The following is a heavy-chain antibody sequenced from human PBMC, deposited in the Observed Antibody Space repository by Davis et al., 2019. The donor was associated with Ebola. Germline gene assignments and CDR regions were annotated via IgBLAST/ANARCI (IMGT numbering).Heavy chain of an antibody. CDR1: GGSFSGYY. V-gene: IGHV4-34*01. Sequence: SETLSLTCAVYGGSFSGYYWSWIRQPPGKGLEWIGEINHSGITNYNPSLKSRVTISVDTSTNQFSLKVTSVTAADTAVYYCARPWEAWGQGTLVTVSS. D-gene: IGHD1-26*01. J-gene: IGHJ5*02. CDR3: ARPWEA. CDR2: INHSGIT.